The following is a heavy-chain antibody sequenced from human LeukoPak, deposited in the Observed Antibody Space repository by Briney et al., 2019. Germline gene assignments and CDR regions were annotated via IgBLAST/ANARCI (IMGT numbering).Heavy chain of an antibody. CDR3: ARGRYYYGSGGYYNSGYFDY. V-gene: IGHV1-69*06. CDR1: GGTFSSYA. CDR2: IIPIFGTA. J-gene: IGHJ4*02. D-gene: IGHD3-10*01. Sequence: WASVKVSCKASGGTFSSYAISWVRQAPGQGLEWMGGIIPIFGTANYAQKFQGRVTITADKSTSTAYMELSSLRSEDTAVYYCARGRYYYGSGGYYNSGYFDYWGQGTLVTVSS.